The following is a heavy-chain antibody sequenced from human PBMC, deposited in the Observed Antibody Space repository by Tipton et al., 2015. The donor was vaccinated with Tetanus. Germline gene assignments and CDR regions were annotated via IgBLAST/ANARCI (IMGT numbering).Heavy chain of an antibody. CDR2: IWYDGSNK. CDR1: GFTFSSYG. Sequence: SLRLSCAASGFTFSSYGMHWVRQAPGKGLEWVAVIWYDGSNKYYADSVKGRFTISRDNSKNTLYLQMNSLRAEDTAVYYCARGLSWFTMVRAGGMDVWGQGTTVTVSS. CDR3: ARGLSWFTMVRAGGMDV. J-gene: IGHJ6*02. V-gene: IGHV3-33*01. D-gene: IGHD3-10*01.